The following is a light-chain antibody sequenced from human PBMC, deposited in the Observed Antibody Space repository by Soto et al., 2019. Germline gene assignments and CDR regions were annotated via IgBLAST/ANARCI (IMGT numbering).Light chain of an antibody. CDR3: SSYTISSTPNYV. CDR2: DVS. J-gene: IGLJ1*01. Sequence: QSVLTQPASVSGSPGQSITIPCTGTSSDVGGYNYVSWYQQHPGKAPKLMIYDVSNRPSGVSNRFSGSKSGNTASLTISGLQAEDEADYYCSSYTISSTPNYVFGTGTKVTVL. V-gene: IGLV2-14*01. CDR1: SSDVGGYNY.